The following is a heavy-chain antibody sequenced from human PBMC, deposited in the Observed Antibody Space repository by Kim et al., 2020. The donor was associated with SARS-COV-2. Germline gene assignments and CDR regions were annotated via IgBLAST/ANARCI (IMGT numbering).Heavy chain of an antibody. CDR3: ANGFGEFEPIDY. J-gene: IGHJ4*02. CDR1: GFTFSSYG. D-gene: IGHD3-10*01. V-gene: IGHV3-30*18. Sequence: GGSLRLSCAASGFTFSSYGMHWVRQAPGKGLEWVAVISYDGSNKYYADSVKGRFTISRNNSKNTLYLQMNSLRGEDTAVYYCANGFGEFEPIDYWGQGTLVTVSS. CDR2: ISYDGSNK.